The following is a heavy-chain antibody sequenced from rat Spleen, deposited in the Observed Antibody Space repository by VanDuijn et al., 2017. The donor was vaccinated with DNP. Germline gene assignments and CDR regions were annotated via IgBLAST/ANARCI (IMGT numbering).Heavy chain of an antibody. CDR1: GFTFSNYG. CDR2: ISPSGGST. V-gene: IGHV5-19*01. CDR3: ATPLFRGRYAMDA. Sequence: EVQLVESGGGLVQPGRSLKLSCAASGFTFSNYGMHWIRQAPTKGLEWVASISPSGGSTYYRDSVKGRFTISRDNAKSTLYLQMDSLRSEDTATYYCATPLFRGRYAMDAWGQGTSVTVSS. J-gene: IGHJ4*01.